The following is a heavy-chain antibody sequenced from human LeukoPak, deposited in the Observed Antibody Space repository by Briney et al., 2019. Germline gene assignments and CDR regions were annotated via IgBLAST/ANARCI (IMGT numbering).Heavy chain of an antibody. V-gene: IGHV4-4*07. Sequence: SETLSLTCTVSGGSITNYYWSWIRQSAGKGLEWIGRINTSGDTSYNPSIRSRVTMSVDTSKNQFSLKLSSVTAADTAVYYCARGRQQQLDFDYWGQGTLVTVSS. D-gene: IGHD6-13*01. CDR2: INTSGDT. CDR3: ARGRQQQLDFDY. J-gene: IGHJ4*02. CDR1: GGSITNYY.